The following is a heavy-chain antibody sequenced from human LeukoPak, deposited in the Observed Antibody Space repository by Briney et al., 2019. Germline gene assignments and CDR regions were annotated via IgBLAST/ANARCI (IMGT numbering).Heavy chain of an antibody. CDR2: IYYSGST. Sequence: SETLSLTCTVSGGSISSYYWSWIRQPPGKRLEWIGYIYYSGSTNYNPSLKSRVTISVDTSKNQFSLKLSSVTAADTAVYYCARVTVTYYYDSSGYVRFDPWGQGTLVTVSS. V-gene: IGHV4-59*01. CDR3: ARVTVTYYYDSSGYVRFDP. D-gene: IGHD3-22*01. J-gene: IGHJ5*02. CDR1: GGSISSYY.